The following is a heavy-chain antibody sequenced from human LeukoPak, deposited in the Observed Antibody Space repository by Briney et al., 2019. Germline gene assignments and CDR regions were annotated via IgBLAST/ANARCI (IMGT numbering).Heavy chain of an antibody. CDR1: GYTLTELS. Sequence: GASVKVSCKVSGYTLTELSMHWVRQAPGKGLEWMGGFDPEDGETIYAQKFQGRVTITRDTSASTAYMELSSLRSEDTAVYYCASFATRDGYNYNAFDIWGQGTMVTVSS. CDR2: FDPEDGET. CDR3: ASFATRDGYNYNAFDI. D-gene: IGHD5-24*01. J-gene: IGHJ3*02. V-gene: IGHV1-24*01.